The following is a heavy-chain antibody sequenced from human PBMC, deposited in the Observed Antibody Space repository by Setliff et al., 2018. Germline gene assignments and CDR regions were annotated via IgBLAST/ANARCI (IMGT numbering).Heavy chain of an antibody. Sequence: PSETLSLTCTVPGGSISSHYWSWIRQPPGKGLEWIGSIYYSGSTNYNPSLKSRVTISVDTSKNQFSLKLSSVTAADTAVYYCAGRRLDYGGNLGAFDIWGQGTMVTVSS. D-gene: IGHD4-17*01. CDR3: AGRRLDYGGNLGAFDI. CDR1: GGSISSHY. CDR2: IYYSGST. V-gene: IGHV4-59*11. J-gene: IGHJ3*02.